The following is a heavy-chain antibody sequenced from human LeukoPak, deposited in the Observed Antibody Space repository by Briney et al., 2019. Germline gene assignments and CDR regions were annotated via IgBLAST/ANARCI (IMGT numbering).Heavy chain of an antibody. CDR3: ARPMDSSGWPLDY. D-gene: IGHD6-19*01. V-gene: IGHV5-51*01. J-gene: IGHJ4*02. Sequence: GESLKISCKGSGYSFTSYWIGWVRQMPGKGLEWMGIIYPGDSDTRYSPSFQGRVTISADKSISTAYLQWSSLKASDTAMYYCARPMDSSGWPLDYWGQGTLVTVSS. CDR1: GYSFTSYW. CDR2: IYPGDSDT.